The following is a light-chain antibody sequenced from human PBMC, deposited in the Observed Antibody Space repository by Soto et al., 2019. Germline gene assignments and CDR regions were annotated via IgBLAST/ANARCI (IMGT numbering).Light chain of an antibody. CDR2: DVS. Sequence: QSALTQPASVSGSPGQSITISCTGTSSDVGGYNYVSWYQQHPGKAPKLMIYDVSNRPSGVSNRFSGSKSGNTASLTISGLQAEDEDDYYCSSYTSSSRVVFGGGTQLTVL. CDR3: SSYTSSSRVV. CDR1: SSDVGGYNY. V-gene: IGLV2-14*01. J-gene: IGLJ2*01.